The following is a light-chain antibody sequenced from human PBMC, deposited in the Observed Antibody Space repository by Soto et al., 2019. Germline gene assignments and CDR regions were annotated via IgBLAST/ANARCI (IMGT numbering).Light chain of an antibody. V-gene: IGLV8-61*01. CDR1: SGSVSTSYY. Sequence: QAVVTQEPSFSVSPGRTVTLTCGLSSGSVSTSYYPSWYQQTPGQAPRTLIYSTNTRSSGVPDRFSGSILGNKAALTITGAPADDEADYYCALYMGSGIWVFGGGTKLTVL. CDR3: ALYMGSGIWV. CDR2: STN. J-gene: IGLJ3*02.